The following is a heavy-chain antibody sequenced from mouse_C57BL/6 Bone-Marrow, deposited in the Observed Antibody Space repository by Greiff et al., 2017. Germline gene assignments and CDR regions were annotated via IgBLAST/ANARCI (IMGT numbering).Heavy chain of an antibody. J-gene: IGHJ3*01. D-gene: IGHD1-1*01. CDR2: IHPSDSDT. CDR1: GYTFTSYW. V-gene: IGHV1-74*01. CDR3: AILHYYGSSYWFAY. Sequence: QVQLQQPGAELVKPGASVKVSCKASGYTFTSYWMHWVKQRPGQGLEWIGRIHPSDSDTNYNQKFKGKATLTVDKSSSTAYMQLSSLTSEDSAVYYCAILHYYGSSYWFAYWGQGTLVTVSA.